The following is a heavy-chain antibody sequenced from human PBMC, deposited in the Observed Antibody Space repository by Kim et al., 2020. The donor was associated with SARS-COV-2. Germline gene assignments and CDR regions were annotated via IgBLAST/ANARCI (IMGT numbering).Heavy chain of an antibody. V-gene: IGHV4-39*01. J-gene: IGHJ4*02. Sequence: SYNPSLKSRVNISVDTSKNQFSLKLSSVTAADTAVYYCARQTIAVAETDYWGQGTLVTVSS. D-gene: IGHD6-19*01. CDR3: ARQTIAVAETDY.